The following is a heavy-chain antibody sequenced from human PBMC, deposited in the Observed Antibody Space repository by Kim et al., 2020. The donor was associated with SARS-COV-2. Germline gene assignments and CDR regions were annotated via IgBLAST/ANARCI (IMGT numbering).Heavy chain of an antibody. CDR1: GYTFTSYG. V-gene: IGHV1-18*01. J-gene: IGHJ4*02. Sequence: ASVKVSCKASGYTFTSYGISWVRQAPGQGLEWMGWISAYNGNTNYAQKLQGRVTMTTDTSTSTAYMELRSLRSDDTAVYYCARVEYDFWSGYSYFDYWGQGTLLTVSS. D-gene: IGHD3-3*01. CDR2: ISAYNGNT. CDR3: ARVEYDFWSGYSYFDY.